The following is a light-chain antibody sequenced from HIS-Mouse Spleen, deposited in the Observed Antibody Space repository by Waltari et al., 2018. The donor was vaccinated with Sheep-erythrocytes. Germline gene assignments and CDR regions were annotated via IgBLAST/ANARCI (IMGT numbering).Light chain of an antibody. CDR2: DVS. J-gene: IGLJ1*01. CDR3: CSYAGSYNHV. Sequence: QSALTQPRSVSGSPGQSVTISCTGTGTDVGGYNYVLWYQQHPGKAPKLMIYDVSKRPSGVPDRFSGSKSGNTASLTISGLQAEDEADYYCCSYAGSYNHVFATGTKVTVL. CDR1: GTDVGGYNY. V-gene: IGLV2-11*01.